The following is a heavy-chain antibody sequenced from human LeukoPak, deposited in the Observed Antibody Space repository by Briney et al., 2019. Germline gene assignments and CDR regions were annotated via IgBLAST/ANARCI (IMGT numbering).Heavy chain of an antibody. V-gene: IGHV1-8*03. D-gene: IGHD3-10*01. J-gene: IGHJ4*02. CDR2: MNPNSGDT. CDR3: ARSTFGSNCNFDY. Sequence: ASVKVPCKASGYTFSNYDINWVRQAPGQGLEWMGWMNPNSGDTGYAQKFQGGVTFTRDTSITTAYMELSSLRSEDTAVYYCARSTFGSNCNFDYWGQGTLVTVSS. CDR1: GYTFSNYD.